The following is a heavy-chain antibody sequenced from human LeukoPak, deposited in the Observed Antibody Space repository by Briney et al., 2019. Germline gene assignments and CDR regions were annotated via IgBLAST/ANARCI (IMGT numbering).Heavy chain of an antibody. D-gene: IGHD7-27*01. CDR2: IYTSGST. J-gene: IGHJ3*02. CDR1: GGSISSGSYY. Sequence: PSQTLSLTCTVSGGSISSGSYYWSWIRQPAGKGLEWIGRIYTSGSTNYNPSLKSRVTISVDTSKNQFSLKLSSVTAADTAVYYCARLAPGVGFDAFDIWGQGTMVTVSS. CDR3: ARLAPGVGFDAFDI. V-gene: IGHV4-61*02.